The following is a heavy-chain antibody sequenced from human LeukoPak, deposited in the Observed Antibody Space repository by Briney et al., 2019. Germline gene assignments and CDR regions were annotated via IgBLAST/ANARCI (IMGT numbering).Heavy chain of an antibody. CDR2: IYSSGST. D-gene: IGHD3-22*01. CDR1: GGSFSSHY. CDR3: ARIRITMIVVASNAFDI. V-gene: IGHV4-59*11. J-gene: IGHJ3*02. Sequence: SETLSLTCTVSGGSFSSHYWSWIRQPPGKGLEWIGYIYSSGSTNYNPSLKSRVTISVDTSKNQFSLKLSSVTAADTAVYYCARIRITMIVVASNAFDIWGQGTMVTVSS.